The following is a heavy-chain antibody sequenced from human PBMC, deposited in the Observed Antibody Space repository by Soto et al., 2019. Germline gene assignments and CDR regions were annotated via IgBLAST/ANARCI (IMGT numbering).Heavy chain of an antibody. J-gene: IGHJ6*02. CDR1: GYTFTSYA. Sequence: ASVKVSCKASGYTFTSYAMHWVRQAPGQRLEWMGWINAGNGNTKYSQKFQGRVTITRDTSASTAYMELSSLRSEDTAVYYCARELGTYETHYYYYGMDVCGQGTTVTVSS. D-gene: IGHD1-7*01. V-gene: IGHV1-3*01. CDR2: INAGNGNT. CDR3: ARELGTYETHYYYYGMDV.